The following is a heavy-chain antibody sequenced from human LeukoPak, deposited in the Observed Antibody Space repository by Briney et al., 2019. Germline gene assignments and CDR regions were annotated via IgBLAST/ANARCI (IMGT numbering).Heavy chain of an antibody. CDR1: GGSISSSSYY. CDR3: ARQYAAAGNFDY. Sequence: PSETLSLTCTVSGGSISSSSYYWGWIRQPPGKGLEWIGSIYYSGSTYYNPSLKSRVTISVDTSKKQFSLKLSSVTAADTAVYYCARQYAAAGNFDYWGQGTLVTVSS. V-gene: IGHV4-39*01. D-gene: IGHD6-13*01. J-gene: IGHJ4*02. CDR2: IYYSGST.